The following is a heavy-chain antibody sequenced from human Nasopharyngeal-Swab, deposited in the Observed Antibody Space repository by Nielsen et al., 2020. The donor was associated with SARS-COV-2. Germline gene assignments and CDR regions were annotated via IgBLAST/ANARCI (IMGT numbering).Heavy chain of an antibody. CDR3: AKMAGRGYSYGDFEGYFDY. J-gene: IGHJ4*02. V-gene: IGHV3-23*01. Sequence: VRQAPGKGLEWVPAISGSGGSTYYADSVKGRFTISRDNSKNTLYLQMNSLRAEDTAVYYCAKMAGRGYSYGDFEGYFDYWGQGTLVTVSS. CDR2: ISGSGGST. D-gene: IGHD5-18*01.